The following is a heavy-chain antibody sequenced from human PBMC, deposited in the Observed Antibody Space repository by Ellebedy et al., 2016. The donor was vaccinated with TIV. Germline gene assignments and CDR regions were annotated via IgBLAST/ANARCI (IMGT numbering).Heavy chain of an antibody. CDR2: IYYSGST. J-gene: IGHJ4*02. Sequence: SETLSLTGTVSGGSISSGDYYWSGIRQPPGKGLEWIGYIYYSGSTYYNPSLKSRVTISVDTSKHQFSLKLSSVTAADTAVYYCARVGYYYDSSGIESEYYFDYWGQGTLVTVSS. V-gene: IGHV4-30-4*01. CDR1: GGSISSGDYY. CDR3: ARVGYYYDSSGIESEYYFDY. D-gene: IGHD3-22*01.